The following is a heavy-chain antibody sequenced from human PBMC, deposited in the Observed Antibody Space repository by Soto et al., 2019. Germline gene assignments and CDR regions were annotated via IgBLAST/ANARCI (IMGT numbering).Heavy chain of an antibody. CDR3: ASSSYGTYYYYCMDV. CDR1: GYSFTSYW. Sequence: PGESLKISCKGSGYSFTSYWIGWVRQMPGKGLEWMGIIYPGDSDTRYSPSFQGQVTISADKSISTAYLQWSSLKASDTAMYYCASSSYGTYYYYCMDVWGQGTTVTVSS. J-gene: IGHJ6*02. CDR2: IYPGDSDT. V-gene: IGHV5-51*01. D-gene: IGHD5-18*01.